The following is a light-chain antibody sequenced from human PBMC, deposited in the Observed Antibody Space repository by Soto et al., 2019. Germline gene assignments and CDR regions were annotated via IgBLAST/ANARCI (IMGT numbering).Light chain of an antibody. CDR1: QSVTRK. CDR3: QQYDNWHPIT. V-gene: IGKV3-15*01. J-gene: IGKJ5*01. Sequence: EILMAQSPATLSVSPGERATLSCWASQSVTRKLAWYQQKPGQAPRLLIYGASTRATGIPARFSGSGSGTEFTLTISSLKSEDFAVYYCQQYDNWHPITFGQGTGLEIK. CDR2: GAS.